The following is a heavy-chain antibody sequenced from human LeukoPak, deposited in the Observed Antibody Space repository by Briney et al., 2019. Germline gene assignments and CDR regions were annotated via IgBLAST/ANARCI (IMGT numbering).Heavy chain of an antibody. CDR3: ARGKDYYDSSGYLDY. Sequence: SETLSLTCAVYGGSFSGYYWSWIRQPPGKGLEWIGEINHSGSTNYNPSLKSRVTISIDTSKNQFCLKLSSVTAADTAVYYCARGKDYYDSSGYLDYWGQGTLVTVSS. V-gene: IGHV4-34*01. CDR1: GGSFSGYY. J-gene: IGHJ4*02. D-gene: IGHD3-22*01. CDR2: INHSGST.